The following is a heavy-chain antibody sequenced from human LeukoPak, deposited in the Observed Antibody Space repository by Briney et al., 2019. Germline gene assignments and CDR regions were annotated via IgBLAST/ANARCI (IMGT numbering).Heavy chain of an antibody. Sequence: ASVKVSCKASGYTFTGYFIHWVRQAPGQGLEYMGWINPNSGGTNYAQHFQGRVTMTRATSISTAYMDLSRLTSDDTAVYYCARGEGIAAAGTYFQSWGQGTLVTVSS. CDR3: ARGEGIAAAGTYFQS. V-gene: IGHV1-2*02. CDR1: GYTFTGYF. D-gene: IGHD6-13*01. J-gene: IGHJ1*01. CDR2: INPNSGGT.